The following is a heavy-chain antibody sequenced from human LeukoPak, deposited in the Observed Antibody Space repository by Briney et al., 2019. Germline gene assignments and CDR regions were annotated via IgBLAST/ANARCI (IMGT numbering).Heavy chain of an antibody. V-gene: IGHV3-7*01. D-gene: IGHD3-3*01. J-gene: IGHJ4*02. CDR1: GFTFSSYW. CDR3: ARGEDDFWSGYNNY. CDR2: IKQDGSEK. Sequence: GGSLRLSCAASGFTFSSYWMSWVRQAPGKGLEWVANIKQDGSEKYYVDSVKGRFTISRDNAKNSLYLQMNSLRAEGTAVYYCARGEDDFWSGYNNYWGQGTLVTVSS.